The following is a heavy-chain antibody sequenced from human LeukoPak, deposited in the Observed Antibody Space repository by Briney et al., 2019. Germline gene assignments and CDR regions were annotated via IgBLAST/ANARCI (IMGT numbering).Heavy chain of an antibody. V-gene: IGHV3-30*04. Sequence: PGGSLRLSCAASGFTFRSYAMHWVRQAPGKGLEWVALMSYDGSNKKYADSVKGRFTISRDNSKNTLYLQMKSLRAEDTAVFYCAKPDGDYVGQLDAFDIWGQGTMVTVSS. J-gene: IGHJ3*02. CDR3: AKPDGDYVGQLDAFDI. CDR1: GFTFRSYA. D-gene: IGHD4-17*01. CDR2: MSYDGSNK.